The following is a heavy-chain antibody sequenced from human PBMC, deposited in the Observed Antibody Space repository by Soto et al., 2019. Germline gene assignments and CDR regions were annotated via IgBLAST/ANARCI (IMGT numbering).Heavy chain of an antibody. V-gene: IGHV4-4*02. CDR2: IYRTGST. D-gene: IGHD1-7*01. CDR1: GGSFTSNNW. CDR3: ASRDPGTSVDY. J-gene: IGHJ4*02. Sequence: SSETLSLTCAVSGGSFTSNNWWTWVRQPPGQGLEWIGEIYRTGSTNYNPSLKSRVTISLDKSENQLSLKVTSLTAADTAVYYCASRDPGTSVDYWGQGTLVTVSS.